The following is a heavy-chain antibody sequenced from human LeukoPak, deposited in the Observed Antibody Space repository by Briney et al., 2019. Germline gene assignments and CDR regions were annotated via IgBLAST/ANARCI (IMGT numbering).Heavy chain of an antibody. Sequence: SETLSLTRTVSGGSSSSYYWSWIRQPPGKGLEWIGYIYYSGSTNYNPSLKSRATISVDTSKNQFSLKLSSVTAADTAVYYCARSYGYRYFQHWGQGTLVTVSS. D-gene: IGHD5-18*01. CDR1: GGSSSSYY. J-gene: IGHJ1*01. CDR3: ARSYGYRYFQH. V-gene: IGHV4-59*08. CDR2: IYYSGST.